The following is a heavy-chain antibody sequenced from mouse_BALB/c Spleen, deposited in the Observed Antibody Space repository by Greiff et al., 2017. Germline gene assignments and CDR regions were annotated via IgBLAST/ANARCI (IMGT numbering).Heavy chain of an antibody. CDR3: NARGYSFDY. V-gene: IGHV14-4*02. J-gene: IGHJ2*01. Sequence: VQLQQSGPELVKPGASVKISCKASGYTFTDYNMHWVKQRPEQGLEWIGWIDPENGDTEYAPKFQGKATMTADTSSNTAYLQLSSLTSEDTAVYYCNARGYSFDYWGQGTTLTVSS. CDR2: IDPENGDT. CDR1: GYTFTDYN.